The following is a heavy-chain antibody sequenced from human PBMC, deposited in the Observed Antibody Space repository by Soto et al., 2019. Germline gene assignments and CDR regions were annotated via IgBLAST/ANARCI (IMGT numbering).Heavy chain of an antibody. D-gene: IGHD6-13*01. CDR1: GYTFTSYA. V-gene: IGHV1-3*01. Sequence: QVQLVQSGAEVKKPGASVKVSCKASGYTFTSYAMHWVRQAPGQRLEWMGWINAGNGNTKYSQKFQGRVTITRDTSASTAYMGLSSLRSEDTAVYYCARDQRLAAAGGVYYYGMDVWGQGTTVTVSS. CDR3: ARDQRLAAAGGVYYYGMDV. CDR2: INAGNGNT. J-gene: IGHJ6*02.